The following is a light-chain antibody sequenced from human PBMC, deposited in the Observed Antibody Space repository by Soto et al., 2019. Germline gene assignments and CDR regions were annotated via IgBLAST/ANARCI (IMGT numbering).Light chain of an antibody. Sequence: QSVLTQPPSVSGDPGQRVTISCTESSSNIGAGYDVHWYQQLPGTAPKLLIYGNSNRPSGVPDRCSGSKSGTSASLAITGLHAEDEADYYCQSYDSSLSGWVFGGGTQLTVL. CDR1: SSNIGAGYD. CDR3: QSYDSSLSGWV. CDR2: GNS. V-gene: IGLV1-40*01. J-gene: IGLJ3*02.